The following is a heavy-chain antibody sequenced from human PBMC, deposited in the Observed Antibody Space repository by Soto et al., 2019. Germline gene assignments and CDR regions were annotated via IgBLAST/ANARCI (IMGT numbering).Heavy chain of an antibody. V-gene: IGHV2-5*02. D-gene: IGHD6-13*01. CDR3: AHRHSSSWSDYYDYGMDV. Sequence: KESGPTLVKPTQTLTLTCTFSGFSLSTSGVGVGWIRQPPGKALEWLALIYWDDDKRYSPSLKSRLTITKDTSKNQVVLTMTNMDPVDTATYYCAHRHSSSWSDYYDYGMDVWGQGTTVTVSS. CDR1: GFSLSTSGVG. CDR2: IYWDDDK. J-gene: IGHJ6*02.